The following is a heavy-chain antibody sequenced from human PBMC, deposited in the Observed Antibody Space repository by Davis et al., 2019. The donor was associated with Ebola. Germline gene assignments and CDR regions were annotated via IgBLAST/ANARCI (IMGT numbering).Heavy chain of an antibody. Sequence: GGSLRLSCKGSGYSFTSYWIGWVRQMPGKGLEWMGRIDPSDSYTNYSPSFQGHVTISADKSISTAYLQWSSLKASDTAMYYCAKTSNVGYYYGMDVWGQGTTVTVSS. D-gene: IGHD1-26*01. J-gene: IGHJ6*02. CDR2: IDPSDSYT. CDR3: AKTSNVGYYYGMDV. V-gene: IGHV5-10-1*01. CDR1: GYSFTSYW.